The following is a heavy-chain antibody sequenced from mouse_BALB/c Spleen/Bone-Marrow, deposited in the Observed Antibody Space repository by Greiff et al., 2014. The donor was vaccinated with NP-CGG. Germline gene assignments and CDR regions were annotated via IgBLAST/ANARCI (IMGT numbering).Heavy chain of an antibody. CDR3: ARQYGNFGVMDY. CDR2: ISFGGGYT. J-gene: IGHJ4*01. D-gene: IGHD2-1*01. Sequence: EVQLVESGGDLVKPGGSLKLSCAASGFTFSRYGMSWVRQTPDKGLEWVANISFGGGYTYYPDSVKGRFTISRDNAKNTLYLQMSSLKSEDTAMYYCARQYGNFGVMDYWGQGTSVTVSS. V-gene: IGHV5-6*01. CDR1: GFTFSRYG.